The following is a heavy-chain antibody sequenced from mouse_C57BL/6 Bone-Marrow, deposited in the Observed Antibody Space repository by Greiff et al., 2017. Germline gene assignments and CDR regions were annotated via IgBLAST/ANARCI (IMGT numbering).Heavy chain of an antibody. D-gene: IGHD1-3*01. Sequence: EVHLVESGGGLVQPGGSLSLSCAASGFTFTDYYMSWVRQPPGKALEWLGFIRNKANGYTTEYSASVKGRFTISRDNSQSILYLQMNALRAEDSATYYCARSLKGDFDYWGQGTTLTVSS. CDR1: GFTFTDYY. V-gene: IGHV7-3*01. J-gene: IGHJ2*01. CDR3: ARSLKGDFDY. CDR2: IRNKANGYTT.